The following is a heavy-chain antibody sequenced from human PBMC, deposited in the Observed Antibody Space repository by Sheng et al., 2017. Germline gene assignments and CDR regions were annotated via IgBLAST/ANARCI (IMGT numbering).Heavy chain of an antibody. CDR2: ISGSGGST. Sequence: TASGFTFSSYAMSWVRQAPGKGLEWVSAISGSGGSTYYADSVKGRFTISRDNSKNTLYLQMNSLRAEDTAVYYCAKLDSFYYFDYWGQGTLVTVSS. D-gene: IGHD5-18*01. CDR1: GFTFSSYA. CDR3: AKLDSFYYFDY. J-gene: IGHJ4*02. V-gene: IGHV3-23*01.